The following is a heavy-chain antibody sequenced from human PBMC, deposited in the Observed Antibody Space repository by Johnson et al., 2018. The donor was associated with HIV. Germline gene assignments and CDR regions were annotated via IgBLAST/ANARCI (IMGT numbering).Heavy chain of an antibody. Sequence: QVQLVESGGGVVQPGRSLRLSCAASGFTFSSYGMHWVRQAPGKGLEWVAVIWYDGSNKYYADSVKGRFTISRDNSKNTLYLQMNSLRAEDTAVYYCARGPWAFDIWGQGTMVTVSS. CDR1: GFTFSSYG. CDR3: ARGPWAFDI. J-gene: IGHJ3*02. V-gene: IGHV3-33*01. CDR2: IWYDGSNK.